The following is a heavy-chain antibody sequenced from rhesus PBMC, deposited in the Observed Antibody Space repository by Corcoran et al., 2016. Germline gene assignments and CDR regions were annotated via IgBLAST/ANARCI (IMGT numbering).Heavy chain of an antibody. D-gene: IGHD1-44*01. Sequence: EVQLVGPGGDLVQPGGSLSLPWEAPGFTFSSSAIPWSRRAFGKGLEWVGRIRSKSNNYETGYAASGKGRFTISRDDSKNTAYLQMNSLKTEDTAVYYCARAVYYFDYWGQGVLVTVSS. J-gene: IGHJ4*01. CDR2: IRSKSNNYET. V-gene: IGHV3-118*01. CDR3: ARAVYYFDY. CDR1: GFTFSSSA.